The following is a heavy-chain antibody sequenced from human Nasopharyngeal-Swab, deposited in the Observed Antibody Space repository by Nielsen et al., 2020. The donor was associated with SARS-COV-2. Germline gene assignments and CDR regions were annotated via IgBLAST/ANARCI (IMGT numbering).Heavy chain of an antibody. V-gene: IGHV3-48*01. CDR1: GFTFSSYS. J-gene: IGHJ6*03. CDR3: ARDGATVIGYYYYYMDV. Sequence: GGSLRLSCAASGFTFSSYSMNWVRQAPGKGLEWVSYISSSSSTTYYADSVKGRFTISRDNAKNSLYLQMNSLRAEDTAVYYCARDGATVIGYYYYYMDVWGKGTTVTVSS. D-gene: IGHD4-11*01. CDR2: ISSSSSTT.